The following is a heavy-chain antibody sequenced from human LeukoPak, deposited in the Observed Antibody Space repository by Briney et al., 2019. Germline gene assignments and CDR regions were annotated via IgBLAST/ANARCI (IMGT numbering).Heavy chain of an antibody. CDR2: ISGSGGST. Sequence: PGGSLRLSCAASGFTFSSYAMSWVRQAPGKGLEWVSAISGSGGSTYYADSVKGRFTISRDNSKNTLYLQMNSLRAEDTAVYYCARSYYDFWSGYYTCFDYWGQGTLVTVSS. CDR3: ARSYYDFWSGYYTCFDY. D-gene: IGHD3-3*01. V-gene: IGHV3-23*01. J-gene: IGHJ4*02. CDR1: GFTFSSYA.